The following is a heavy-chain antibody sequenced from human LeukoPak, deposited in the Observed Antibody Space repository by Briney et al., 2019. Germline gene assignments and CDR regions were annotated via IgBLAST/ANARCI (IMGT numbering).Heavy chain of an antibody. CDR2: MFANGNA. CDR3: ARDIVAVSSDGFDV. V-gene: IGHV4-4*07. D-gene: IGHD2-21*01. CDR1: GGSVSSFF. J-gene: IGHJ3*01. Sequence: SETLSLTCSVSGGSVSSFFWSWIRQPAGRELEWLGRMFANGNANYNPSLKSRISMSVDTSTSQFSLTLTSVTAADTAIYYCARDIVAVSSDGFDVWGQGTTVIVSS.